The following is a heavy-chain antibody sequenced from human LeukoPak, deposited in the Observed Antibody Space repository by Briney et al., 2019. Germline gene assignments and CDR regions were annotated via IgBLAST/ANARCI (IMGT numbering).Heavy chain of an antibody. J-gene: IGHJ5*02. V-gene: IGHV3-21*01. CDR2: ISSSSSYI. CDR3: ARDGTYCSGGSCYSAGWFDP. Sequence: GGSLRLSCAASGFTFSSYSMNWVRQAPGKGLEWVSSISSSSSYIYYADSVKGRFTISRDNAKNSLYLQMNSLRAEDTAVYYCARDGTYCSGGSCYSAGWFDPWAREPWSPSPQ. D-gene: IGHD2-15*01. CDR1: GFTFSSYS.